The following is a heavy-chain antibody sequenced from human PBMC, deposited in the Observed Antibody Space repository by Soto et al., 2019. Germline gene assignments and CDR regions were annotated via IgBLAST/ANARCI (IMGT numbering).Heavy chain of an antibody. D-gene: IGHD3-22*01. CDR3: AREGAYYDSSGYDY. CDR1: GFTFSSYA. V-gene: IGHV3-30-3*01. J-gene: IGHJ4*02. CDR2: ISYDGSNK. Sequence: GSLRLSCAASGFTFSSYAMHWVRQAPGKGLEWVAVISYDGSNKYYADSVKGRFTISRDNSKNTLYLQMNSLRAEDTAVHYCAREGAYYDSSGYDYWGQGTLVTVSS.